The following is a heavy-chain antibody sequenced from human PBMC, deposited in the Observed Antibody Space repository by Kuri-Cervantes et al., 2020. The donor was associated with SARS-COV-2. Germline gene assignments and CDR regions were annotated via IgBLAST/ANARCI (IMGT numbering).Heavy chain of an antibody. CDR1: GFSLSTPGMC. J-gene: IGHJ5*02. V-gene: IGHV2-70*12. CDR2: IDWDDDK. CDR3: AHRRFVEYSYENWFDP. Sequence: SGPTLVKPTQTLTLTCTLSGFSLSTPGMCVSWIRQPPGKALEWLARIDWDDDKYYSTSLKTRLTISKDTSKNQVVLTMTNMDPVDTATYYCAHRRFVEYSYENWFDPWGQGTLVTVSS. D-gene: IGHD6-6*01.